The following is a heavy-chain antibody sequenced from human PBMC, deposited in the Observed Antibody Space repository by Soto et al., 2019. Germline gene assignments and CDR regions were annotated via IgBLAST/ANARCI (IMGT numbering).Heavy chain of an antibody. CDR3: VRDQKYFRVNGNWFDS. J-gene: IGHJ5*01. Sequence: ASVKVSCKASGYTSADFGFSWVRQAPGQGLEWMGWVSGNNGASNPAPKVQGRITMTLDTSTGVSYMALRSLRSDDTAIYYCVRDQKYFRVNGNWFDSWGQGTLVTVSS. CDR2: VSGNNGAS. CDR1: GYTSADFG. D-gene: IGHD2-2*01. V-gene: IGHV1-18*04.